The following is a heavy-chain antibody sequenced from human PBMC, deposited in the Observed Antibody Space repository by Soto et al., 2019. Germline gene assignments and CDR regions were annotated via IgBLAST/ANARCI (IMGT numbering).Heavy chain of an antibody. CDR2: IYYSGIT. V-gene: IGHV4-39*01. Sequence: SETLSLTCTVSGVSISNSSYYWGWIRRPPGKGLEWIGTIYYSGITYYNPSLKSRVTISVDTSKNQFSLKLTSVTAADTAVYYCARNGSNWGQGSLVTVSS. CDR3: ARNGSN. J-gene: IGHJ4*02. CDR1: GVSISNSSYY.